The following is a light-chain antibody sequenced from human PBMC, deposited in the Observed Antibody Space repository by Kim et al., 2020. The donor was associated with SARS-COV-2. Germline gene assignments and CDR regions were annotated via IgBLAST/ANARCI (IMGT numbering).Light chain of an antibody. V-gene: IGLV7-46*01. Sequence: GGTVTLTCGSNTGPLTSGHFPYWFQQKPGQAPRALIYNTDYRYSWTPARFSGSLLGGKAALTLSDAQAEDEADYYCLLSYGDTRKIFGGGTQLTVL. CDR2: NTD. J-gene: IGLJ2*01. CDR1: TGPLTSGHF. CDR3: LLSYGDTRKI.